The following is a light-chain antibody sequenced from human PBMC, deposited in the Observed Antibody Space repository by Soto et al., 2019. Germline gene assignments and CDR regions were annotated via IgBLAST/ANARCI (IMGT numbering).Light chain of an antibody. V-gene: IGKV3-15*01. J-gene: IGKJ1*01. CDR1: QSVSSN. CDR2: GAS. Sequence: EVVMTQSPATLSVSPGERATLSCRASQSVSSNLAWYQQKPGRAPRLLIYGASTRATGMPARFSGSGSGTEFTLTISSLQSEDFAVYYCQQYNNWPRRTFGQGTKVDIK. CDR3: QQYNNWPRRT.